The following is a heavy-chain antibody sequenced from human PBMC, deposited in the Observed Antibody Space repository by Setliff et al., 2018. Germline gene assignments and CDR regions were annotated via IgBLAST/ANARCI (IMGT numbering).Heavy chain of an antibody. J-gene: IGHJ4*02. Sequence: PSETLSLTCAVSGGSISSSDWWSWVRQPPGKGLEWIGEIYHSGSTNYNPSLKSRVTVSVDKSKNQFSLKLSSVTAADTAVYYCARDLTYYNFWSGYYAYWGQGTLVTGS. V-gene: IGHV4-4*02. D-gene: IGHD3-3*01. CDR2: IYHSGST. CDR1: GGSISSSDW. CDR3: ARDLTYYNFWSGYYAY.